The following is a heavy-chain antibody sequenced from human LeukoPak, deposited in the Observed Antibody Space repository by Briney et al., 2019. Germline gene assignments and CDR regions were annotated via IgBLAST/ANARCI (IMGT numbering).Heavy chain of an antibody. CDR2: IYSGGST. V-gene: IGHV3-53*01. CDR3: ARSPPGIQLWQNYFDY. D-gene: IGHD5-18*01. CDR1: GFTFSSSA. Sequence: GGSLRLSCAASGFTFSSSAMSWVRQVPGKGLEWVSVIYSGGSTYYADSVKGRFTISRDNSKNTLYLQMNSLRAEDTAVYYCARSPPGIQLWQNYFDYWGQGTLVTVSS. J-gene: IGHJ4*02.